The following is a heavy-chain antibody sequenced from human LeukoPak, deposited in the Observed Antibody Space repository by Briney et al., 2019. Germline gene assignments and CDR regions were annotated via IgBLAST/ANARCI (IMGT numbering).Heavy chain of an antibody. CDR1: GFSFSSYW. Sequence: GGSLRLSCVASGFSFSSYWMAWVRQAPGKGLEWVANIKYDGSHKYYVDSMTGRFTISRDNAKSSLYLQMNSLRVDDTAVYFCASSHDSSGNDWGQGTMVTVSS. J-gene: IGHJ4*02. CDR2: IKYDGSHK. CDR3: ASSHDSSGND. D-gene: IGHD3-22*01. V-gene: IGHV3-7*01.